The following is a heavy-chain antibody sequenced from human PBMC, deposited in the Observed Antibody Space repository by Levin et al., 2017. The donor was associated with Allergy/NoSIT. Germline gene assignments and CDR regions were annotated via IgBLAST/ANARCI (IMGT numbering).Heavy chain of an antibody. CDR1: GFTFSSYA. J-gene: IGHJ5*02. CDR2: ISGSGGST. V-gene: IGHV3-23*01. Sequence: PGGSLRLSCAASGFTFSSYAMIWVRQAPGKGLEWVSVISGSGGSTYYADSVKGRFTISRDNSKNTLYLQMNNLRAEDTAVYYCAKFDSRGYFAWGQGTLVTVSS. D-gene: IGHD3-22*01. CDR3: AKFDSRGYFA.